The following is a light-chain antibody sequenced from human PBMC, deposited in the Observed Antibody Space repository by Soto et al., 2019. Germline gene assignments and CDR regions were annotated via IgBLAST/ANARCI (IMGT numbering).Light chain of an antibody. V-gene: IGKV3-20*01. J-gene: IGKJ4*01. Sequence: EIVLTQSPGTLPLSPGERATLSCRASQSVSSSYLAWYQQKPGQAPRLLIYGASSRATGIPDRFSGSGSGTVFTLTISRLEPEDFAVYYCQQYGSSPLTFGGGTKVDIK. CDR2: GAS. CDR1: QSVSSSY. CDR3: QQYGSSPLT.